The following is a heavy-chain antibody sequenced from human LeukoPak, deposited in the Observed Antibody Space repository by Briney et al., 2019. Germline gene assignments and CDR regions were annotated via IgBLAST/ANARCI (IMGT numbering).Heavy chain of an antibody. Sequence: GGSLRLSCAASGFTFSSYAMTWVHQAPGKGLEWVANIMKDGGDKHYVDSVKGRFTISRDNAKNSVYLQMDGLRAEDTAVYYCVRDRDYYVFDLWGQGTLVTVSS. CDR3: VRDRDYYVFDL. V-gene: IGHV3-7*01. D-gene: IGHD3-10*02. CDR1: GFTFSSYA. J-gene: IGHJ4*02. CDR2: IMKDGGDK.